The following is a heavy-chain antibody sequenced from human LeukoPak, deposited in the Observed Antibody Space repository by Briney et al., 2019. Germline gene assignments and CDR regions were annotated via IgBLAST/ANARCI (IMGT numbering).Heavy chain of an antibody. CDR3: ASLVTGTDRFDY. CDR2: ISNVGSNE. V-gene: IGHV3-30-3*01. J-gene: IGHJ4*02. D-gene: IGHD1-7*01. Sequence: PGGSLRLSCAASGFAFSTYKMHWVRQAPGKGLGWVAVISNVGSNEYYADSVKGRFTISRDNSKNTLYLQMDSLRAEDTAVYYCASLVTGTDRFDYWGQGTLVTVSS. CDR1: GFAFSTYK.